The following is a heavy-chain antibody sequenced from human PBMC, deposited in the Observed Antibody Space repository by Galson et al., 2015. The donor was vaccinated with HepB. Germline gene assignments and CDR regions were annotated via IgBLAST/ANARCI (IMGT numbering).Heavy chain of an antibody. V-gene: IGHV3-13*01. CDR3: AGSIRRGGVIEYYFDY. D-gene: IGHD3-16*02. J-gene: IGHJ4*02. CDR2: IGPAGDT. CDR1: KFTFSSYD. Sequence: SLRLSCAASKFTFSSYDMHWVRQAIGKGLEWVSAIGPAGDTYYLGSVRGRFTISRENAKNSLYLQMNSLRAGDTAVYFCAGSIRRGGVIEYYFDYWGQGTLVTVSS.